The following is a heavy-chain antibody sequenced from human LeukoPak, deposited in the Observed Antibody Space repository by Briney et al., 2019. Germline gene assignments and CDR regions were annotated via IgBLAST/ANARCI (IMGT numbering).Heavy chain of an antibody. D-gene: IGHD3-10*01. CDR1: GFSISNAW. Sequence: GGSLRLSCTASGFSISNAWMNWVRQGPGKGLEWVGRIGSKTDGGTTDYAAPVKGRFTISRDDSKTTLYLQMNSLRAEDTAVYYCARTFGELLWGFDYWGQGTLVTVSS. CDR2: IGSKTDGGTT. CDR3: ARTFGELLWGFDY. J-gene: IGHJ4*02. V-gene: IGHV3-15*07.